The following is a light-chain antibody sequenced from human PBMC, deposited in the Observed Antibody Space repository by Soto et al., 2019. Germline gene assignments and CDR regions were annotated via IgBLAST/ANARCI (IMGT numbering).Light chain of an antibody. J-gene: IGKJ3*01. CDR3: HQYGSSPLT. CDR1: QSVTSSF. CDR2: GAS. V-gene: IGKV3-20*01. Sequence: EIVLTQSPGTLSLSPGERAILTCRASQSVTSSFLAWYQQRPGQAPRLLIYGASTRASGIPDRFSGSGSGTDFTLTISRLAPEDLAMYYCHQYGSSPLTFGPGTKVDIK.